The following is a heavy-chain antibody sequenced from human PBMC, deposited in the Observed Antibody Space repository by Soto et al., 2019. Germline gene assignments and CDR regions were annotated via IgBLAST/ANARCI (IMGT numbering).Heavy chain of an antibody. V-gene: IGHV3-30*18. J-gene: IGHJ6*02. CDR1: GFIFNIYG. D-gene: IGHD2-2*01. CDR3: AKGQHCSTTSCYFYFYGMDV. Sequence: QVQLVESGGGVVQPGRSLRLSCAASGFIFNIYGMHWVRQAPGKGLEWVAVISYDGSNKYYAGSVKGRLTISRDNSKNTLYLQMNSLRAEDTAVYYCAKGQHCSTTSCYFYFYGMDVWGQGTKVAVSS. CDR2: ISYDGSNK.